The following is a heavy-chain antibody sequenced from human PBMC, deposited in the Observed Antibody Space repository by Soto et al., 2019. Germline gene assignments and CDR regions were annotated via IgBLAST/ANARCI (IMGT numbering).Heavy chain of an antibody. CDR1: GYNFGDYW. J-gene: IGHJ5*02. CDR3: GRHVAAGYGGYVSSLVT. D-gene: IGHD5-12*01. Sequence: GESLKISCKGSGYNFGDYWIGWERQMPGKVLELMGSFYPGDSDTSYSPSFQGQVTMSGDKSSSTAYLHWGRLKALDTAIYYCGRHVAAGYGGYVSSLVTWGQGXLVAAYS. V-gene: IGHV5-51*01. CDR2: FYPGDSDT.